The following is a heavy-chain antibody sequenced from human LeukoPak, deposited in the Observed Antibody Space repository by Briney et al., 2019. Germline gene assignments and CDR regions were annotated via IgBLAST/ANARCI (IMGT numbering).Heavy chain of an antibody. V-gene: IGHV3-20*04. J-gene: IGHJ3*02. CDR2: VNWNGGST. CDR1: GFTFDDYG. CDR3: ARAGPYDILAGMNDAFDI. Sequence: GGSLRLSCAASGFTFDDYGMSWVRQAPGKGLEWVSGVNWNGGSTGYVDSVKGRFTISRDNAKNSLYLQMNSLRAEDTAVYYCARAGPYDILAGMNDAFDIWGQGTMVTVSS. D-gene: IGHD3-9*01.